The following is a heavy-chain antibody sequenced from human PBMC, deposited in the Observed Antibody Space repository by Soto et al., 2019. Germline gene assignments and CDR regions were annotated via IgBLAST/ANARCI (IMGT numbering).Heavy chain of an antibody. J-gene: IGHJ6*02. CDR2: IIPIFGTA. Sequence: GASVKVSCKASGGTFSSYAISWVRQAPGQGLEWMGGIIPIFGTANYAQKFQGRVTITADESTSTAYMELSSLRSEDTAVYYCARGGRYQSVYYGMDVWGQGTTVTVSS. D-gene: IGHD2-2*01. V-gene: IGHV1-69*13. CDR3: ARGGRYQSVYYGMDV. CDR1: GGTFSSYA.